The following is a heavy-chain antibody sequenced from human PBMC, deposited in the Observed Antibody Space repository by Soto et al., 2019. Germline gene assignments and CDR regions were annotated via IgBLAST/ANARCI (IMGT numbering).Heavy chain of an antibody. D-gene: IGHD3-22*01. CDR2: IYYTGNT. CDR1: GGSISSSTYY. V-gene: IGHV4-39*01. CDR3: ARHGTYYYDSSGYYPDY. Sequence: SETLSLTCTVSGGSISSSTYYWGWIRQPPGRGLEWIATIYYTGNTYYNPSLKSRVTISIDTSKNQFSLKLSSVTAADTAVYYCARHGTYYYDSSGYYPDYWGQGTLVTVSS. J-gene: IGHJ4*02.